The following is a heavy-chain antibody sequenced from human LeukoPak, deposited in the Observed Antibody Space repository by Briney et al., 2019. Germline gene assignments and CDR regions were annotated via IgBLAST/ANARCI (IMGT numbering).Heavy chain of an antibody. V-gene: IGHV3-15*01. Sequence: GGCVRLTRVLSGLRYSDAWGNWVGQAPGQGLEWVGRIRNDRITDYAAPVQGRFSISRDNSKNTFYLQMNSLRTEDTGMYFCTWMATIFTVDYWGQGTLVTVSS. CDR1: GLRYSDAW. J-gene: IGHJ4*02. CDR3: TWMATIFTVDY. D-gene: IGHD5-12*01. CDR2: IRNDRIT.